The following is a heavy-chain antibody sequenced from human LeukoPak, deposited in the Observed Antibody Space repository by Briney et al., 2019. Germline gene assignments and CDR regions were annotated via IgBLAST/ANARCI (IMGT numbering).Heavy chain of an antibody. CDR3: AKARSCSGGSCFPQLTPDY. Sequence: PGGSLRLSCAASGFTFSSYGMHWVRQAPGKGLEGVAFIRYDGSNKYYADSVKGRFTISRDNSKNTLYLQMNSLRAEDTAVYYCAKARSCSGGSCFPQLTPDYWGQGTLVTVSS. CDR1: GFTFSSYG. V-gene: IGHV3-30*02. J-gene: IGHJ4*02. CDR2: IRYDGSNK. D-gene: IGHD2-15*01.